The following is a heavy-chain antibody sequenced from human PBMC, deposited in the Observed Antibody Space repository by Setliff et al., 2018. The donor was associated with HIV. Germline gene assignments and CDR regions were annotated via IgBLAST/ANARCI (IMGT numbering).Heavy chain of an antibody. D-gene: IGHD6-6*01. CDR2: INTNTGNP. V-gene: IGHV1-69*13. Sequence: VASVKVSCKASGYTFTDYAMNWVRQAPGQGLEWMGWINTNTGNPNYAKKFQFRLTITADESTNTAYMELSSLKSEDTAVYYCARDPTGGAARFDYWGQGTLVTVSS. CDR1: GYTFTDYA. J-gene: IGHJ4*02. CDR3: ARDPTGGAARFDY.